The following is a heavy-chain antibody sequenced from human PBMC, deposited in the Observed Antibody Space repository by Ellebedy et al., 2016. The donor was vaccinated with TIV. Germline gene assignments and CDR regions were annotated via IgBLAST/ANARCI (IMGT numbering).Heavy chain of an antibody. J-gene: IGHJ5*02. CDR1: GYSFTTYW. CDR2: IYPGDSDT. CDR3: ARGDYYEDPNWFDP. Sequence: KVSCKGSGYSFTTYWIGWVRQMSGKGLEWMGIIYPGDSDTRYSPSFQGQVTISADKSISTAYLQWSSLKASDTAMYYCARGDYYEDPNWFDPWGQGTLVTVSS. D-gene: IGHD2-21*02. V-gene: IGHV5-51*01.